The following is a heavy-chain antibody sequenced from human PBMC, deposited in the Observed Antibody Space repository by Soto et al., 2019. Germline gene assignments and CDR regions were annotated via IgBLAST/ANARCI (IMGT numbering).Heavy chain of an antibody. V-gene: IGHV4-4*02. CDR2: IYHSGST. CDR1: GGSIRSSNW. J-gene: IGHJ4*02. Sequence: QVQLQESGPGLVKPSGTLSLTCAVSGGSIRSSNWWSWVRQPPGKGLEWIGEIYHSGSTNYNPSLKSRVTISVDKSKNQFSLKLSSVTAADTAVYYCARAGQVVGATPDNYFDYWGQGTLVTVSS. D-gene: IGHD1-26*01. CDR3: ARAGQVVGATPDNYFDY.